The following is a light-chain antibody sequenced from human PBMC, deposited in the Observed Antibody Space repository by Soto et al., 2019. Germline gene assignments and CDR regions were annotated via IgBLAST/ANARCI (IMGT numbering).Light chain of an antibody. V-gene: IGKV4-1*01. Sequence: DIVMTQSPDSLAVSLGERATINCKSSQSVLYSSNNKNYLAWYQQKPGQPPKLLIYWASTRESGVPDRFSGSGSGTDFTLTISSLQAEDVAVYYCQHYGDSRYTFGPGTKLDIK. CDR1: QSVLYSSNNKNY. J-gene: IGKJ2*01. CDR2: WAS. CDR3: QHYGDSRYT.